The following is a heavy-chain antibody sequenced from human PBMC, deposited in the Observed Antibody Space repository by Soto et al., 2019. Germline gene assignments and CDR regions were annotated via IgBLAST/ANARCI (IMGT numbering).Heavy chain of an antibody. CDR2: ISAHNDNT. CDR3: ARGRDGDY. J-gene: IGHJ4*02. V-gene: IGHV1-18*01. CDR1: GYTFTSYG. Sequence: QVHLVQSGAAVKKPGASVKVSCKCSGYTFTSYGITWVRQAPGQGLEWMGWISAHNDNTGYAQKLQGRVTVTRDTSTSTAYMELRSLRSDDTAVYYCARGRDGDYWGQGALVTVSS. D-gene: IGHD6-6*01.